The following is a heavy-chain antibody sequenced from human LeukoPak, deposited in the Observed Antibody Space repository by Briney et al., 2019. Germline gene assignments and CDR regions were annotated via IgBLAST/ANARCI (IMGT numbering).Heavy chain of an antibody. J-gene: IGHJ4*02. CDR2: FDPEDGET. CDR1: GYTLTELS. V-gene: IGHV1-24*01. Sequence: ASVKVSCKVSGYTLTELSMHWVRQAPGKGLEWMGGFDPEDGETIYAQKFQGRVTMTEDTSTDTAYMELSSLRAEDTAVYYCASLDLTYVDTAMISDYWGQGTLVTVPS. CDR3: ASLDLTYVDTAMISDY. D-gene: IGHD5-18*01.